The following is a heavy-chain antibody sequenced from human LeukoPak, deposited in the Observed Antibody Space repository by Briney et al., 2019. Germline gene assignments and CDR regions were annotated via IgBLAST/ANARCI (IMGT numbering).Heavy chain of an antibody. J-gene: IGHJ4*02. D-gene: IGHD1-26*01. V-gene: IGHV3-23*01. Sequence: GGSLRLSCAASGFTFGSYGMSWVRQAPGKGLEWVSFITPNADRTSYADSVEGRFTISRDNPRNTLYMQMNSLRDEDTAVYYCAKDHGELPHDYWAREPWSPSPQ. CDR2: ITPNADRT. CDR1: GFTFGSYG. CDR3: AKDHGELPHDY.